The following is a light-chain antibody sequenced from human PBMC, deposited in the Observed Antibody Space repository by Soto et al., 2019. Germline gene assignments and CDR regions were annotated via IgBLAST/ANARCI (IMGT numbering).Light chain of an antibody. J-gene: IGKJ1*01. CDR2: KIF. Sequence: DFVLTQTPLSSPVALGQPASISCRSSQSLVHSDGNTYLSWLQQRPGQPPRLLIYKIFNRFSRVQDRLSGSEAGTDYTLKISSVEAEDVGVYYCTQATQFPRTFGQGTKVEIK. CDR3: TQATQFPRT. V-gene: IGKV2-24*01. CDR1: QSLVHSDGNTY.